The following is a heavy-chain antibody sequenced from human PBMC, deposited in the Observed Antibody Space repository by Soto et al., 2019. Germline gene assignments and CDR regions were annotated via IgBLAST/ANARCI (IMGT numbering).Heavy chain of an antibody. D-gene: IGHD3-3*01. CDR3: ARGFEFWSDYGWFDP. J-gene: IGHJ5*02. V-gene: IGHV1-46*01. CDR2: INPSGGST. Sequence: WVRQAPGQGLEWMGIINPSGGSTSYAQKFQGRVTMTRDTSTSTVYMELSSLRSEDTAVYYCARGFEFWSDYGWFDPWGQGTLVTVSS.